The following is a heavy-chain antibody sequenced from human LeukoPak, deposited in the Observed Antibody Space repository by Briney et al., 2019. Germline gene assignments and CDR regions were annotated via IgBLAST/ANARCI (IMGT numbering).Heavy chain of an antibody. J-gene: IGHJ4*02. V-gene: IGHV3-7*01. Sequence: GGSLRLSCEASGFTFSSYWMSWVRQAPGKGLEWVANIKQDGSEKYYVDSVKGRFTMSRDNAKNSLYLQMNSLRAEDTAVYYCARFGNDMVAIDYWGQGTLVTVSS. CDR2: IKQDGSEK. D-gene: IGHD5-12*01. CDR1: GFTFSSYW. CDR3: ARFGNDMVAIDY.